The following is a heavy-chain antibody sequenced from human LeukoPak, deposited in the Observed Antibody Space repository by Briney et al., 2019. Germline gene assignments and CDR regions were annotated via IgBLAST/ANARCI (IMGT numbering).Heavy chain of an antibody. CDR2: IYYSGST. V-gene: IGHV4-59*01. CDR3: ARGRRDGYNYFDY. D-gene: IGHD5-24*01. Sequence: SETLSLTCTVSGGSISSYYWSWIRQPPGKGLEWIGYIYYSGSTNNNPSLKSRVTISVDTSKNQFSLKLSSVTAADTAVYYCARGRRDGYNYFDYWGQGTLVTVSS. CDR1: GGSISSYY. J-gene: IGHJ4*02.